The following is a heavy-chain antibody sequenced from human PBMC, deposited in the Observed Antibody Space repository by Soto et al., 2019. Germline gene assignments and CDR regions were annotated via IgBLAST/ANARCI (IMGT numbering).Heavy chain of an antibody. CDR2: ISAYKGNT. CDR1: GYTFSRYG. J-gene: IGHJ4*02. CDR3: ARVTYYDILSAQGYFDY. V-gene: IGHV1-18*01. D-gene: IGHD3-9*01. Sequence: QVQLVQSGAEVKKPGASVKVSCKASGYTFSRYGISWGRQAPGQGLEWMGWISAYKGNTNYAQKLQGRVTMTTDTSTSTAYMELRSLRSDDTAVYYCARVTYYDILSAQGYFDYWGQGTLVTVSS.